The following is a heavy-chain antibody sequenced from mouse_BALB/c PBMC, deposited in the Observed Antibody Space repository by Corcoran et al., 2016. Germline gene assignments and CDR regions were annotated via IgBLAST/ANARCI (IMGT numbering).Heavy chain of an antibody. CDR1: GYTFTDYN. Sequence: EVQLQQSGPELVKPGASVKISCKASGYTFTDYNMHWVKQSHGKSLEWIGYIYPYNGGTGYNQKFKSKATLTVDNSSSTAYMELRSLTSEDSAVYYCARSIYGSSLDYWGQGTTLTVSS. CDR2: IYPYNGGT. V-gene: IGHV1S29*02. CDR3: ARSIYGSSLDY. D-gene: IGHD1-1*01. J-gene: IGHJ2*01.